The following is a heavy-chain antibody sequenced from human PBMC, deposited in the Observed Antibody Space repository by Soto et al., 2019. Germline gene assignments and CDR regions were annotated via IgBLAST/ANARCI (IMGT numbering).Heavy chain of an antibody. CDR3: ARQNYCSTSSCPPDFDY. J-gene: IGHJ4*02. D-gene: IGHD2-2*01. CDR2: IYNSGRT. V-gene: IGHV4-39*01. Sequence: SDTCSVADGSSSSRSYYWGWKSQPPGKGLEWIGSIYNSGRTYYNPSLKSRVTITVDTSKNQFSLKLSSVTAADTAVYYCARQNYCSTSSCPPDFDYWGQGTLVTVSS. CDR1: DGSSSSRSYY.